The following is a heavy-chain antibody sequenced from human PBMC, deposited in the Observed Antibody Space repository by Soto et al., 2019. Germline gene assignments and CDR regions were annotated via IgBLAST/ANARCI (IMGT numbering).Heavy chain of an antibody. D-gene: IGHD2-2*01. V-gene: IGHV3-21*01. CDR3: ARDTHSPRYCSSTSCYGTYYYYMDV. CDR2: ISSSSSYI. CDR1: GFTFSSYS. J-gene: IGHJ6*03. Sequence: GGSLRLSCAASGFTFSSYSMNWVRQAPGKGLEWVSSISSSSSYIYYADSVKGRFTISRDNAKNSLYLQMNSLRAEDTAVYYCARDTHSPRYCSSTSCYGTYYYYMDVLGKGTTVTVSS.